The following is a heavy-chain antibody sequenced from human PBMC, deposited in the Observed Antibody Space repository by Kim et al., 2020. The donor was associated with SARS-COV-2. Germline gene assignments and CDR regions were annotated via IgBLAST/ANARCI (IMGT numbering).Heavy chain of an antibody. V-gene: IGHV3-53*01. CDR2: IYSGGST. CDR1: GFTVSSNY. J-gene: IGHJ4*02. CDR3: AREGRRDGYILPDY. Sequence: GGSLRLSCAASGFTVSSNYMSWVRQAPGKGLEWVSVIYSGGSTYYADSVKGRFTISTDNSKNTLYLQMNSLRAEDTAVYYCAREGRRDGYILPDYWGQGTLVTVSS. D-gene: IGHD5-12*01.